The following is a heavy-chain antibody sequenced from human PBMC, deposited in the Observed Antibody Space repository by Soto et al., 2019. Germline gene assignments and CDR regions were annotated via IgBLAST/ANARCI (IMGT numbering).Heavy chain of an antibody. CDR1: SGSIKTDVW. CDR3: ARDAAVAGETDRFDY. V-gene: IGHV4-4*02. D-gene: IGHD6-19*01. Sequence: PSETLSLTCTVSSGSIKTDVWWSWLRRPPGKGLEWIGEIYQNGRTNYNPSLKSRVTMSVDKSKNQFSLILTSVTAADTAMYYCARDAAVAGETDRFDYWGQGFLVTVSS. CDR2: IYQNGRT. J-gene: IGHJ4*02.